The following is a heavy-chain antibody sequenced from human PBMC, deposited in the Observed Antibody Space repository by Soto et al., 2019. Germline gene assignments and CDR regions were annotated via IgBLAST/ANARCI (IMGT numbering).Heavy chain of an antibody. CDR3: ARERKRELHYYGMDV. D-gene: IGHD3-10*01. CDR2: IWYDGSNK. CDR1: GFTFSSYG. V-gene: IGHV3-33*01. Sequence: LRLSCAASGFTFSSYGMHWVRQAPGKGLEWVAVIWYDGSNKYYADSVKGRFTISRDNSKNTLYLQMNSLRAEDTAVYYCARERKRELHYYGMDVSGQGPTVTLSS. J-gene: IGHJ6*02.